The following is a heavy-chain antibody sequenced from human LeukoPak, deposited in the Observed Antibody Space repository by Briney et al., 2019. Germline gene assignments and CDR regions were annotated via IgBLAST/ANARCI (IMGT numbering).Heavy chain of an antibody. D-gene: IGHD6-13*01. CDR1: GFTFDDYG. J-gene: IGHJ6*03. V-gene: IGHV3-20*04. CDR3: ARDGAAAGTYYYYYMDV. Sequence: PGGSLRLSCAASGFTFDDYGMSWVRHAPGKGLEWVSGINWNGGSTGYADSVKGRFTISRDNAKNSLYLQMNSLRAEDTALYYCARDGAAAGTYYYYYMDVWGKGTTVTVSS. CDR2: INWNGGST.